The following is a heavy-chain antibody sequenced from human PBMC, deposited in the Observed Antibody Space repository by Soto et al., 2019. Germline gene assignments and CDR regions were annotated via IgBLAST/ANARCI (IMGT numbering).Heavy chain of an antibody. CDR2: ISGSGGST. V-gene: IGHV3-23*01. CDR3: AKDQDDSSGYYLDY. Sequence: GSLRLSCAASGFTFSSYAMSWVRQAPGKGLEWVSAISGSGGSTYYADSVKGRFTISRDNSKNTLYLQMNSLRAEDTAVYYCAKDQDDSSGYYLDYWGQGTLVTVSS. J-gene: IGHJ4*02. CDR1: GFTFSSYA. D-gene: IGHD3-22*01.